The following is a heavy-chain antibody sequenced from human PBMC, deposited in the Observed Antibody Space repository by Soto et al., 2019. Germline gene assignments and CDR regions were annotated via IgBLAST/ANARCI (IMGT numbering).Heavy chain of an antibody. J-gene: IGHJ4*02. CDR3: TRTVLSRLIWSFDY. CDR1: GYTFTNYY. Sequence: QVQLVQSGAEVKKPGASVKVSCEASGYTFTNYYMHWVRLAPGQGLEWMGLIDPSGGSTTYAQRFQGRVTMTRDTSTSTVYMELSSLRSEDTAVYYCTRTVLSRLIWSFDYWGQGTLVTVSS. CDR2: IDPSGGST. V-gene: IGHV1-46*01. D-gene: IGHD3-3*01.